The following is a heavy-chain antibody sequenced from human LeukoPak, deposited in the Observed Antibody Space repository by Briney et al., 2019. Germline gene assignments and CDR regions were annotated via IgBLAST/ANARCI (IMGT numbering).Heavy chain of an antibody. CDR2: MSAYNGNT. CDR3: AGVDKGSRLVVAGFDI. V-gene: IGHV1-18*01. J-gene: IGHJ3*02. CDR1: GYTFTSYG. Sequence: GASVKLSCKSAGYTFTSYGISWVRHAPGQGLEWRGWMSAYNGNTNYAQKLQGRVTMTTDTSTSTAYMELTSLRFDDTAVYYCAGVDKGSRLVVAGFDIWGQGTMVTVSS. D-gene: IGHD2-2*01.